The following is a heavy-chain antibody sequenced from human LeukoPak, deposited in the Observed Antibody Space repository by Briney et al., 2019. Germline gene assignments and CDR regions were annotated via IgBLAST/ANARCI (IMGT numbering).Heavy chain of an antibody. Sequence: VASVKVSCKASGYTSTSYGISWVRQAPGQGLEWMGWISVYNGNTNYAQKFQGRVTMTTDTSTSTAYMELRSLRPDDTAVYYCARDDMLVDYYYYGMDVWGQGTTVTVSS. CDR1: GYTSTSYG. D-gene: IGHD2-15*01. J-gene: IGHJ6*02. CDR2: ISVYNGNT. V-gene: IGHV1-18*01. CDR3: ARDDMLVDYYYYGMDV.